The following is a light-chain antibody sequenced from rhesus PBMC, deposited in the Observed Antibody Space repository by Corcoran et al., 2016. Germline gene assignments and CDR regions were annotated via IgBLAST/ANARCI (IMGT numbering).Light chain of an antibody. Sequence: DIQMTQSPSSLSASVGDTVTITCRASQGISNYLVWYQQKPGKAPKPLIYNASNLENGGPSRFSGGGSRTDFTLTIGSLQTENFAIYYCKQQHSYPRTFGGGTKVELK. J-gene: IGKJ4*01. CDR1: QGISNY. V-gene: IGKV1S14*01. CDR3: KQQHSYPRT. CDR2: NAS.